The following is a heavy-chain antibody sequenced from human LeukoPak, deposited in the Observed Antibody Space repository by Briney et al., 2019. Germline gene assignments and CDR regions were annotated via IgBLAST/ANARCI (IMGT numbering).Heavy chain of an antibody. D-gene: IGHD3-10*01. CDR1: GVSMSSYY. Sequence: SETLSLTCTVSGVSMSSYYWSWIRQPPGKGLEWIGYIYYSGSTNYNPSLKSRVTISVDTSKNQFSLKLSSVTAADTAVYYCARERYYGSGSYVDYWGQGTLVTVSS. V-gene: IGHV4-59*01. CDR2: IYYSGST. J-gene: IGHJ4*02. CDR3: ARERYYGSGSYVDY.